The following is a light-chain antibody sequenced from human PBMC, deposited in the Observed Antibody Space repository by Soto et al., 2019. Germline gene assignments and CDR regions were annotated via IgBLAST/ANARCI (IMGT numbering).Light chain of an antibody. Sequence: DIQLTQSPSFLSASVGDRVTITCRASQGISSYLAWYQQKPGKAPKLLIYGASTLESGVPSRFSVSGSVTEFTLTISSLQPEDFATYYCQQLNSYPLTVGRGTRLEIK. CDR1: QGISSY. CDR3: QQLNSYPLT. J-gene: IGKJ5*01. CDR2: GAS. V-gene: IGKV1-9*01.